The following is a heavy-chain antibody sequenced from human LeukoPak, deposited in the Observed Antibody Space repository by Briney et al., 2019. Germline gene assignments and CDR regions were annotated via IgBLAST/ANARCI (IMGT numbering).Heavy chain of an antibody. D-gene: IGHD6-13*01. V-gene: IGHV3-48*04. CDR3: AGDPSVGSTWYYYVDV. CDR2: ISRSSRAI. CDR1: GFSLGSHA. J-gene: IGHJ6*03. Sequence: PGVSLRLSCEASGFSLGSHAMSWNRQAPGRGLEYIAYISRSSRAINYAESVRGRFTVSRDNARNSLYLQMNGLRAEDTAVYHCAGDPSVGSTWYYYVDVWGKGTTVTVSS.